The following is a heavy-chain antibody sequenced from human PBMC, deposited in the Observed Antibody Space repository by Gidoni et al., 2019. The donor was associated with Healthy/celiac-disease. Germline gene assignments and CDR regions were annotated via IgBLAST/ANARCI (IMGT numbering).Heavy chain of an antibody. J-gene: IGHJ4*02. CDR2: ICWNSGSI. CDR3: AKDIAYGGKPYYFDY. D-gene: IGHD4-17*01. CDR1: GFTFDDYA. V-gene: IGHV3-9*01. Sequence: EVQLVESGGGLVQPGRSLRLSCAACGFTFDDYAMHWVRHAPGKGLGWVSVICWNSGSIGYADSVKGRFTISRDNAKNSLYLQMNSLRAEDTALYYCAKDIAYGGKPYYFDYWGQGTLVTVSS.